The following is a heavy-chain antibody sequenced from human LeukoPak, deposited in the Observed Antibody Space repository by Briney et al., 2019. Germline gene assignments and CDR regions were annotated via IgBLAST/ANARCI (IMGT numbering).Heavy chain of an antibody. CDR1: GFPFSTYA. Sequence: PGGSLRLSCAASGFPFSTYAMSWVRQAPGKGLEWVSAISGRGGSTYYADSVKGRFTISRDNSKNTLYLQMNSLRAEDTAVYYCAKPIYCGGDCYSFDYWGQGTLVTVSS. D-gene: IGHD2-21*02. CDR3: AKPIYCGGDCYSFDY. J-gene: IGHJ4*02. V-gene: IGHV3-23*01. CDR2: ISGRGGST.